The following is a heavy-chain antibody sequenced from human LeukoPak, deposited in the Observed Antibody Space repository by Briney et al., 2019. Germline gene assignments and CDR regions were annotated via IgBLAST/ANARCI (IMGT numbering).Heavy chain of an antibody. CDR3: ARSDYHGSGSHTVFDAFDI. J-gene: IGHJ3*02. Sequence: PSETLSLTCTVSGGSVSSYFWSWIRRPPGKGLEWIGYIDDSGNTNYSPSFKSQVSISIDKSKNQFSLKLSSVTAADTAMYYCARSDYHGSGSHTVFDAFDIWGQGTRVTVSS. V-gene: IGHV4-59*02. CDR2: IDDSGNT. CDR1: GGSVSSYF. D-gene: IGHD3-10*01.